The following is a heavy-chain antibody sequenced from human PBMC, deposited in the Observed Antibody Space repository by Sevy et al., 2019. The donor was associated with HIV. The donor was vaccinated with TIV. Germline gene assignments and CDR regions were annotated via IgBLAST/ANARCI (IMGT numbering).Heavy chain of an antibody. D-gene: IGHD1-1*01. V-gene: IGHV3-33*01. J-gene: IGHJ5*01. CDR2: IWYDGRTE. CDR1: GFTFRSFS. CDR3: ARDAARVIVPTAGFDS. Sequence: GESLKISCVASGFTFRSFSMHWVRQAPGKGLEWVAAIWYDGRTEQYADSVQGRFTISRDNSKKTLYLQMNSLRDEDTAIYYSARDAARVIVPTAGFDSWGQGTLVTVSS.